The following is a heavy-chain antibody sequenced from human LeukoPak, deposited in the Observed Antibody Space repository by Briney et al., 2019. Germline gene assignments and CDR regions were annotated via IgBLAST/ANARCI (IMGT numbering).Heavy chain of an antibody. V-gene: IGHV3-7*01. J-gene: IGHJ5*02. CDR2: IKQDGSEK. D-gene: IGHD2-15*01. CDR3: ARGTYCSGGSCYSFGFDP. Sequence: GGSLRLSCAASGFTFSTYSMTWVRQAPGKGLEWVANIKQDGSEKYYVDSVKGRFTISRDNAKNSLYLQMNSLRAEDTAVYYCARGTYCSGGSCYSFGFDPWGQGTLVTVSS. CDR1: GFTFSTYS.